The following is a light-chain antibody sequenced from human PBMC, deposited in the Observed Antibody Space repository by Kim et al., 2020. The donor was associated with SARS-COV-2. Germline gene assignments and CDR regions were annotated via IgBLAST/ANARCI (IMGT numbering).Light chain of an antibody. J-gene: IGLJ2*01. CDR2: GKN. CDR1: SLRSYY. V-gene: IGLV3-19*01. Sequence: SSELTQDSAVSVALGQTVRITCQGDSLRSYYASWYQQKPGQAPVFVIYGKNNRPSGIPDRFPGSSSGNTASLTTPGAQAEDEADYYCNSRDSSGNHYVVF. CDR3: NSRDSSGNHYVV.